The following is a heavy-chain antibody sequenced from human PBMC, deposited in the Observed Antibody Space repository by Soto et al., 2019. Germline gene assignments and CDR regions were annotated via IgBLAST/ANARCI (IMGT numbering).Heavy chain of an antibody. CDR1: GCTFSSYA. J-gene: IGHJ5*02. V-gene: IGHV1-69*13. CDR3: ARDSVYCGGDCYTRNWFDP. CDR2: IIPIFGTA. Sequence: SVKVSCKASGCTFSSYAISWVRQAPGQGLEWMGGIIPIFGTANYAQKFQGRVTITADESTSTAYMELSSLRSEDTAVYYCARDSVYCGGDCYTRNWFDPWGQGTLVTVSS. D-gene: IGHD2-21*02.